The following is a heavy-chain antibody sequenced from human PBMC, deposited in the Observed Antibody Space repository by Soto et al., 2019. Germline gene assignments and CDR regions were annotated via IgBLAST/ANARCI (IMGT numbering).Heavy chain of an antibody. CDR3: VSLGGFGDLPLDN. CDR2: ISYDGTTK. Sequence: QMQLVESGGGVVQPGRSLRLSCAGSGFIFSSYSMHWVRQAPGKGLEWVADISYDGTTKDYAEFVKGRFAISRDNSKNTWYRQMNSLRAEDTAMFYCVSLGGFGDLPLDNWGQGTLVTVSS. J-gene: IGHJ4*02. D-gene: IGHD3-10*01. CDR1: GFIFSSYS. V-gene: IGHV3-30*09.